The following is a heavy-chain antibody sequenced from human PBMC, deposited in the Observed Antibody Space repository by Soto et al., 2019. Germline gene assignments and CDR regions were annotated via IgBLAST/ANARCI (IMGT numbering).Heavy chain of an antibody. V-gene: IGHV3-23*01. CDR3: XKSVVTATDYYYYGMDV. D-gene: IGHD2-21*02. CDR1: GFTFSSYA. J-gene: IGHJ6*02. CDR2: ISGSGGST. Sequence: PGGSLRLSCPASGFTFSSYAMSWVRQAPGKGLEWVSAISGSGGSTYYADSVKGRFTISRDNSKNTLYLQMNSLRAEDTAVYYCXKSVVTATDYYYYGMDVWGQGTTVTVSS.